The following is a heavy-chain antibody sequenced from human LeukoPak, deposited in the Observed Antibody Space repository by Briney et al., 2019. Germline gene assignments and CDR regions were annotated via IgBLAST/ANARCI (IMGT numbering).Heavy chain of an antibody. V-gene: IGHV1-2*02. CDR2: MNPNSGVT. CDR1: GYTFTVNY. CDR3: TRGAGTSWFDY. D-gene: IGHD3-10*01. J-gene: IGHJ4*02. Sequence: ASVKVSCKPSGYTFTVNYLHWVRHAPGQGLEWVGWMNPNSGVTVYAQNFQGRVTMTRDTAISTAYMELSSLTSDDTAVYYCTRGAGTSWFDYWGRESLVSVSS.